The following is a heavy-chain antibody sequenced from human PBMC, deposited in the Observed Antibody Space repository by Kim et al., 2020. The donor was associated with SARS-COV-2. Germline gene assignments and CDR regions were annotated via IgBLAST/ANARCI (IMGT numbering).Heavy chain of an antibody. Sequence: GGSLRLSCVASGFTFSSYWMHWVRQAPGRGWCGSHVLIVTGVAQATDSVKGRFTISRDNARNTLYLQMNSLRAEDTAVYYCASLSTGYVWDKFDYWGQGTLVTVSS. CDR1: GFTFSSYW. CDR2: LIVTGVA. J-gene: IGHJ4*02. CDR3: ASLSTGYVWDKFDY. V-gene: IGHV3-74*01. D-gene: IGHD3-16*01.